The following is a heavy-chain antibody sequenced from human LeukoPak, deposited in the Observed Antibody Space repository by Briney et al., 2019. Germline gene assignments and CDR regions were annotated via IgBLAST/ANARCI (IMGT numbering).Heavy chain of an antibody. V-gene: IGHV1-18*01. D-gene: IGHD2-2*03. J-gene: IGHJ4*02. Sequence: ASVKVSCKASGYTFTSYGISWVRQAPGQGLEWMGWIRVYNGDTNYAQKLQGRVTMATDTSTSTAYMELRSLRSDDTAVYYCATGYCSSTNCRIDYWGQGTLVSVSS. CDR1: GYTFTSYG. CDR3: ATGYCSSTNCRIDY. CDR2: IRVYNGDT.